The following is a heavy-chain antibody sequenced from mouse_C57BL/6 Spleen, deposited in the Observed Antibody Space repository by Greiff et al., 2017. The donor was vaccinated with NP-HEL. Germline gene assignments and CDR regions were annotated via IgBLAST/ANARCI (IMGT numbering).Heavy chain of an antibody. CDR3: ARRGGSSYGTFDY. J-gene: IGHJ2*01. CDR1: GYAFSSSW. D-gene: IGHD1-1*01. Sequence: VQLQQSGPELVKPGASVKISCKASGYAFSSSWMNWVKQRPGKGLEWIGRIYPGDGDTNYNGKFKGKATLTADKSSSTAYMQLSSLTSEDSAVYFCARRGGSSYGTFDYWGQGTTLTVSS. CDR2: IYPGDGDT. V-gene: IGHV1-82*01.